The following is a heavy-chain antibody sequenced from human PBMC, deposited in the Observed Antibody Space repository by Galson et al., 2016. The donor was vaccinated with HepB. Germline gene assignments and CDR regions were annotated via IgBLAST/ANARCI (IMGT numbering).Heavy chain of an antibody. CDR3: AAEDGGHWYFDL. CDR2: IKSKTDGGTT. V-gene: IGHV3-15*07. Sequence: SLRLSCAASGIIFTNVWMNWVRQAPGKGLEWVGRIKSKTDGGTTDYAAPVKDRFTTSRDDSRSTGFLEMNDLKREDTAVYYCAAEDGGHWYFDLWGRGTLVIVSS. CDR1: GIIFTNVW. D-gene: IGHD4-23*01. J-gene: IGHJ2*01.